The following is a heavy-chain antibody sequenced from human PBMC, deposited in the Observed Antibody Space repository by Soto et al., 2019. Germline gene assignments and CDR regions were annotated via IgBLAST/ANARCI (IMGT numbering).Heavy chain of an antibody. J-gene: IGHJ6*02. CDR1: GGSISSSSYY. D-gene: IGHD6-13*01. CDR2: IYYSGST. Sequence: SETLSLTCTVSGGSISSSSYYWGWIRQPPGKGPEWIGSIYYSGSTYYNPSLKSRVTISVDTSKNQFSLKLSSVTAADTAVYYCARAAEGSSSWYRDYYYYYGMDVWGQGTTVTVSS. CDR3: ARAAEGSSSWYRDYYYYYGMDV. V-gene: IGHV4-39*01.